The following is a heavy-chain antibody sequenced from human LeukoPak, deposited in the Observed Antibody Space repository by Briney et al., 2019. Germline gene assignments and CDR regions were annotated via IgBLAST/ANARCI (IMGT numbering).Heavy chain of an antibody. J-gene: IGHJ4*02. D-gene: IGHD5-18*01. Sequence: PGGSLRLSCAASGFIFSTYTMNWDRQAPGKGLEWGSSISSSSNDIFYADSVKGRFTISRDNAKNSLYLQMNSLRAEDTAVYYCARDTDGYSYGLNYFDYWGQGTLVTVSS. V-gene: IGHV3-48*01. CDR2: ISSSSNDI. CDR3: ARDTDGYSYGLNYFDY. CDR1: GFIFSTYT.